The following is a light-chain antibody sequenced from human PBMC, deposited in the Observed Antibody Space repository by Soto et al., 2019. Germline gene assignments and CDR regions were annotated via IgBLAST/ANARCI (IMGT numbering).Light chain of an antibody. CDR2: EVS. CDR3: SSYAGSNNPYV. Sequence: QSVLTQPPSASGSPGQSVTISCTGTSSDVGGYNYVSWHQQHPGKAPKLMIYEVSKRPSGVPDRFSGSKSGNTASLTVSGLRAEDEADYYCSSYAGSNNPYVFGTGTKVTVL. V-gene: IGLV2-8*01. CDR1: SSDVGGYNY. J-gene: IGLJ1*01.